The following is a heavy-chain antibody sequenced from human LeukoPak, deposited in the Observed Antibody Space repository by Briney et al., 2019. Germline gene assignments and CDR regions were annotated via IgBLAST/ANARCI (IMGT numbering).Heavy chain of an antibody. CDR1: GFTFSSYW. Sequence: PGGSLRLSCEASGFTFSSYWMHWVRQAPGKGLVWVSRINSDGSGTTYADSVKGRFTISRDNAMNTLSLQMNSLRAEDTAVYYCAGSAGSNWFDPWGQGTLVTVSS. J-gene: IGHJ5*02. V-gene: IGHV3-74*01. D-gene: IGHD6-25*01. CDR2: INSDGSGT. CDR3: AGSAGSNWFDP.